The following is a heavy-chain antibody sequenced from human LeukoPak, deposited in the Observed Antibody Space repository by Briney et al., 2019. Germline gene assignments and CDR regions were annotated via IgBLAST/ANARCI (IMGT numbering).Heavy chain of an antibody. CDR2: INHSGTT. D-gene: IGHD3-10*01. CDR1: GGSFSGYY. J-gene: IGHJ6*02. V-gene: IGHV4-34*01. Sequence: TSETLSLTCAVYGGSFSGYYWSWIRQPPGKGLEWIGEINHSGTTNNNPSLKSRVSISVDTSKNQFSLKLSSVTAADTAVYYCARGRTGYYYGSGKIYYYGLDVWGQGATVTVSS. CDR3: ARGRTGYYYGSGKIYYYGLDV.